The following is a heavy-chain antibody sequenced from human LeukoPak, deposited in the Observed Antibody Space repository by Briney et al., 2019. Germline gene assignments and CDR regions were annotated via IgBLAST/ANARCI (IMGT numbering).Heavy chain of an antibody. J-gene: IGHJ3*02. V-gene: IGHV3-21*01. CDR1: GFTFSTYS. CDR2: IDTSGSYI. D-gene: IGHD3-10*01. Sequence: PGGSLRLSCTASGFTFSTYSMNWVRQAPGKGLEWVSFIDTSGSYIYYGDSMKGRFTISRDNAKNSLYLQMSGLRAEDTAVYYCARGRSITLLRGVAMSDGFDIWGQGAMVTVSS. CDR3: ARGRSITLLRGVAMSDGFDI.